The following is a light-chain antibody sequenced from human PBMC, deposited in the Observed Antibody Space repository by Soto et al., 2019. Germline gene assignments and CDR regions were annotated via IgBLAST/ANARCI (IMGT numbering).Light chain of an antibody. V-gene: IGLV1-44*01. J-gene: IGLJ2*01. CDR3: AAWDDSLTGVI. CDR2: NNN. CDR1: SSNIGSNI. Sequence: QSVVTQPPSASGTPGQRVTISCSGSSSNIGSNIVNWYQQLPGTAPKLLIFNNNQRPSGVPDRFSGSKSGTSASLAISGLXXEDEADYYCAAWDDSLTGVIFGGGTKLTV.